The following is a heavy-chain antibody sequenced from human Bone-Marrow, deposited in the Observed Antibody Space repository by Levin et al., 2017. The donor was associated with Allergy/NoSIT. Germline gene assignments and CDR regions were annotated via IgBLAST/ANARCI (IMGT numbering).Heavy chain of an antibody. V-gene: IGHV3-7*01. D-gene: IGHD2-2*01. CDR2: IKQDGSEK. Sequence: GGSLRLSCAASGFTFSSYWMSWVRQAPGKGLEWVANIKQDGSEKYYVDSVKGRFTISRDNAKNSLYLQMNSLRAEDTAVYYCARAIFIVLVPAATGGWFDPWGQGTLVTVSS. CDR1: GFTFSSYW. J-gene: IGHJ5*02. CDR3: ARAIFIVLVPAATGGWFDP.